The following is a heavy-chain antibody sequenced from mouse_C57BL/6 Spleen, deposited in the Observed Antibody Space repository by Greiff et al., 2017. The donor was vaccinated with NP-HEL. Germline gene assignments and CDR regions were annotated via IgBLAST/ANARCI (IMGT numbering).Heavy chain of an antibody. CDR1: GYTFTSYW. J-gene: IGHJ4*01. CDR3: APYYYGSSLEYAMDY. Sequence: QVQLQQPGAELVKPGASVKLSCKASGYTFTSYWMHWVKQRPGQGLEWIGMIHPNSGSTNYNEKFKSKATLTVDKSSSTAYMQLSSLTSEDSAVYYCAPYYYGSSLEYAMDYWGQGTSVTVSS. D-gene: IGHD1-1*01. CDR2: IHPNSGST. V-gene: IGHV1-64*01.